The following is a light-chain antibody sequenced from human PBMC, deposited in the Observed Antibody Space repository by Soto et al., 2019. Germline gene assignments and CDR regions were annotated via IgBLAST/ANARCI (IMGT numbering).Light chain of an antibody. J-gene: IGLJ3*02. Sequence: QSALTQPPSASGTPGQRVTISCSGSSSNIGSNYVYWYQQLPGTAPKLLIYRNNQRPSGVPDRFSGSKFGTSASLAISGLRSEDEADYYCAAWDDSLRGWVFGGGTKLTVL. V-gene: IGLV1-47*01. CDR3: AAWDDSLRGWV. CDR2: RNN. CDR1: SSNIGSNY.